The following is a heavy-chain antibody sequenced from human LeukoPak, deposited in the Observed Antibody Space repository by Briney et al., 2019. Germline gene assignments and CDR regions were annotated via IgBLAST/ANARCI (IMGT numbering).Heavy chain of an antibody. CDR2: ISSSSSYI. CDR1: GFTFSSYS. Sequence: GGSLRLSCAASGFTFSSYSMNWVRQAPGKGLEWVSSISSSSSYIYYADSVKGRFTISRDNSRNTVFLQMNSLRAEDTALYYCAKESPYRAPTRTYYFDYWGQGTLVTVSS. V-gene: IGHV3-21*04. D-gene: IGHD1-14*01. J-gene: IGHJ4*02. CDR3: AKESPYRAPTRTYYFDY.